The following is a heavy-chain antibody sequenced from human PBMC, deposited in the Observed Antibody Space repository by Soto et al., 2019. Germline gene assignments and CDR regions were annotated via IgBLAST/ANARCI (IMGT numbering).Heavy chain of an antibody. D-gene: IGHD6-19*01. Sequence: EVQLVESGGGLVQPGGSLRLSCVASGFTFSTDSMNWVRQAPGKGLEWIAHISTSGATRYYADSVKGRFTISRDNAKTSLYLQMDSLRNEDTAVYYCARFFGSGFDYWGQGTLVTVSS. J-gene: IGHJ4*02. CDR2: ISTSGATR. CDR1: GFTFSTDS. V-gene: IGHV3-48*02. CDR3: ARFFGSGFDY.